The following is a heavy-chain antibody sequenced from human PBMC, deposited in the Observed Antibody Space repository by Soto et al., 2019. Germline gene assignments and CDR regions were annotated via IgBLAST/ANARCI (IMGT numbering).Heavy chain of an antibody. V-gene: IGHV1-18*01. Sequence: ASVKVSCKASGYTFTSYGISWVRQAPGQGLEWMGWISAYNGNTNYAQKLQGRVTMTTDTSTSTAYMELRSLRSDDTAVYYCATANLLFLEWSTDPNAFDIWGQGTMVTVSS. D-gene: IGHD3-3*01. CDR2: ISAYNGNT. CDR3: ATANLLFLEWSTDPNAFDI. J-gene: IGHJ3*02. CDR1: GYTFTSYG.